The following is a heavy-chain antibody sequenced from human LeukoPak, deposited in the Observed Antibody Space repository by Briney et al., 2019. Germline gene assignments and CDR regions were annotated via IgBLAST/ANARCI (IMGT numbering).Heavy chain of an antibody. D-gene: IGHD5-12*01. CDR2: IIPIFGTA. V-gene: IGHV1-69*05. Sequence: ASVKVSCKASGGTFSSYAISWVRQAPGQGLEWMGGIIPIFGTANYAQKFQGRVTITTDESTSTAYMELSSLRSEDTAVYYCARGGYSGYDYSSGWYQFDYWGQGTLVTVSS. CDR3: ARGGYSGYDYSSGWYQFDY. CDR1: GGTFSSYA. J-gene: IGHJ4*02.